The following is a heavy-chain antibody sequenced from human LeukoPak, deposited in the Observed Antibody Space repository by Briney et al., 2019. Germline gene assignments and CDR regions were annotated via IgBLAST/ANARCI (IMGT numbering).Heavy chain of an antibody. J-gene: IGHJ4*02. CDR2: VDPEDGET. CDR3: ATEKSAGFDY. Sequence: ASVKVSCKVSGYTFTDYYMHWVQQAPGKGLEWMGLVDPEDGETIYAEKFQGGVTITADTSTDTAYMELSSLRSEDTAVYYCATEKSAGFDYWGQGTLVTVSS. V-gene: IGHV1-69-2*01. CDR1: GYTFTDYY.